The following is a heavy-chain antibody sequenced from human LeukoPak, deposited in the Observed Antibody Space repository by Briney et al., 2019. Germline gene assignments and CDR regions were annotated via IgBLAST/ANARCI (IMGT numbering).Heavy chain of an antibody. CDR3: ARGGVNTMLRGVIRYYYMDV. D-gene: IGHD3-10*01. Sequence: GGSLRLSCAASGFSVSSNYMSWVRQAPGKGLEWVSVIYRGDSTYYADSVKGRFTISRDNSKNTLYLQMNSLRAEDTAVYYCARGGVNTMLRGVIRYYYMDVWGKGTTVTISS. CDR1: GFSVSSNY. V-gene: IGHV3-53*01. CDR2: IYRGDST. J-gene: IGHJ6*03.